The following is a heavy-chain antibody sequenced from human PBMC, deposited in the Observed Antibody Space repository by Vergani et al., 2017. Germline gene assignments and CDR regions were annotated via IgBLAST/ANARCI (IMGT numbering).Heavy chain of an antibody. J-gene: IGHJ5*02. CDR1: GGSMSGYY. CDR2: MYHSGST. CDR3: GRVADFYGLGSRLLDL. Sequence: QMQLQESGPGLVKASETLSLTCTVSGGSMSGYYWSWIRQPPGKELEWIGYMYHSGSTNYNPSLETRVTISGDTSKNQFSLKLNSVTAADTAVYYCGRVADFYGLGSRLLDLWGQGILVTVSS. V-gene: IGHV4-59*01. D-gene: IGHD3-10*01.